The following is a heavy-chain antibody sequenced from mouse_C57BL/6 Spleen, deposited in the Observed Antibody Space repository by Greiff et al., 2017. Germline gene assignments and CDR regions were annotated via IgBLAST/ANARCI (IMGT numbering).Heavy chain of an antibody. Sequence: QVQLKESGPELVKPGASVKISCKASGYAFSSSWMNWVQQRPGKGLEWIGRIYPGDGDTNYNGKFKGKATLTADKSSSTAYMQLSSRTSEDSEVYCCAGSSGYYYAMDYWGQGTSVTVSS. CDR3: AGSSGYYYAMDY. D-gene: IGHD3-2*02. J-gene: IGHJ4*01. CDR2: IYPGDGDT. V-gene: IGHV1-82*01. CDR1: GYAFSSSW.